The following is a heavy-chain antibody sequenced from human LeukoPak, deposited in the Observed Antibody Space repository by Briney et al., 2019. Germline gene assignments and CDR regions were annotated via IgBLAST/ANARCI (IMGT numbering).Heavy chain of an antibody. V-gene: IGHV3-23*01. Sequence: GGTLRLSCAASGFTFSSYGMSWVRQAPGKGLEWVSAISGSGGSTYYADSVKGRFTISRANSKNTLYLQMNSLRAEDTAVYYCAKDPRRYSRTGGYFDYWGQGTLVTVSS. CDR1: GFTFSSYG. J-gene: IGHJ4*02. D-gene: IGHD6-13*01. CDR2: ISGSGGST. CDR3: AKDPRRYSRTGGYFDY.